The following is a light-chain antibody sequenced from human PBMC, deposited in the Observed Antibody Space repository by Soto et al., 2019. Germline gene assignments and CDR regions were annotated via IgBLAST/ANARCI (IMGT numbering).Light chain of an antibody. CDR1: SSNIGTNA. CDR3: AAWDDSLNGYV. J-gene: IGLJ1*01. V-gene: IGLV1-44*01. Sequence: QSALTQPPSASGTPGQRVTISCSGGSSNIGTNAVNWYQQLPGTAPKLLIYNNNQRPSGVPDRFSGSKSGTSASLAISGLQSVDDADYYCAAWDDSLNGYVFGTGTKVTVL. CDR2: NNN.